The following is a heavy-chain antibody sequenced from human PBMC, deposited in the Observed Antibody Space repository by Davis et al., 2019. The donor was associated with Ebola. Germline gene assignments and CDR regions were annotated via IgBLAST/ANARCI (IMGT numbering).Heavy chain of an antibody. CDR2: ISASGGSK. D-gene: IGHD2/OR15-2a*01. J-gene: IGHJ6*04. Sequence: GGSLRLSCAASGFTFSTYAMNWVRQAPGKGLEWVSSISASGGSKLNADSVRGRFTISRDNSKNLLLLEMSSLRAEDTAVYYCAREGFYFYGMDVWGKGTTVTVSS. CDR1: GFTFSTYA. CDR3: AREGFYFYGMDV. V-gene: IGHV3-23*01.